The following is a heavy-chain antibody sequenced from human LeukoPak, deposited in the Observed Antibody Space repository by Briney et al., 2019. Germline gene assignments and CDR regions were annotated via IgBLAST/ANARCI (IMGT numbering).Heavy chain of an antibody. V-gene: IGHV4-59*01. CDR3: ERVKATVTSFDI. CDR1: GGSISSYY. J-gene: IGHJ3*02. CDR2: IYYTATP. D-gene: IGHD2/OR15-2a*01. Sequence: PSQTLSLTCTVSGGSISSYYGSWIRQSPGKGLEWIANIYYTATPYYNPSLQSRVTILVDISKNHFSLKLSPVTAADTAVNYCERVKATVTSFDIWGQGTMVTVSS.